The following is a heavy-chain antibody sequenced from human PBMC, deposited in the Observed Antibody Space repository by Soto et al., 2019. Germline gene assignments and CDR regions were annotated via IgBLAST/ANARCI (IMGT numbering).Heavy chain of an antibody. D-gene: IGHD7-27*01. V-gene: IGHV4-61*01. CDR3: ARTVMPVGNLPAFDH. CDR1: GGSVSSPKYF. J-gene: IGHJ4*02. CDR2: IYNNGKT. Sequence: QMQLQESGPGLVKPSETLSLACTVSGGSVSSPKYFWSWIRQPHGKGLEWVAYIYNNGKTNYNPSLKSRATISVDTAKNQCSLKLTSVTGADSAVYFCARTVMPVGNLPAFDHWGQGVLVTVSS.